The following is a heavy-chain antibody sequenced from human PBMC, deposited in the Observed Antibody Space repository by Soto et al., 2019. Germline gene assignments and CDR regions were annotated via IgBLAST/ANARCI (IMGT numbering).Heavy chain of an antibody. CDR1: GYTFSSYA. CDR2: INAGYGNT. D-gene: IGHD7-27*01. J-gene: IGHJ4*02. Sequence: ASVKVSCKASGYTFSSYAMHWVRQAPGQRLEWMGWINAGYGNTKSSQKFQDRVTSSRDTSASTAYMELTSLRSEDTAVYYCARDTGDGTFDFWGQGTLATVSS. V-gene: IGHV1-3*01. CDR3: ARDTGDGTFDF.